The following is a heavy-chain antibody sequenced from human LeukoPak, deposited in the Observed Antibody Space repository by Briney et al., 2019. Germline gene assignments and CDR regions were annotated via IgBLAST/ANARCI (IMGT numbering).Heavy chain of an antibody. J-gene: IGHJ4*02. V-gene: IGHV3-66*01. CDR3: ASSTPAYRALRY. Sequence: GGSLRLSCAASGFTFSSYAMSWVRQAPGKGLEWVSVIYSGGSTYYADSVKGRFTISRDNSKNTLYLQMNSLRAEDTAAYYCASSTPAYRALRYWGQGTLVTVSS. CDR1: GFTFSSYA. CDR2: IYSGGST. D-gene: IGHD4-11*01.